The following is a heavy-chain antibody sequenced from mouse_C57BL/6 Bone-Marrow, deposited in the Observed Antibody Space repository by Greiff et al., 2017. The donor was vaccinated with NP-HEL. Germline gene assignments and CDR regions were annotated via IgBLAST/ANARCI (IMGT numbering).Heavy chain of an antibody. Sequence: VQLQQSGAELARPGASVKLSCKASGYTFTSYGISWVKQRTGQGLEWIGEIYPRSGNTYYNEKFKGKATLTADKSSSTAYMELRSLTSEDSAVYFCARHGSSYPSWYFDVWGTGTTVTVSS. V-gene: IGHV1-81*01. D-gene: IGHD1-1*01. CDR1: GYTFTSYG. CDR2: IYPRSGNT. J-gene: IGHJ1*03. CDR3: ARHGSSYPSWYFDV.